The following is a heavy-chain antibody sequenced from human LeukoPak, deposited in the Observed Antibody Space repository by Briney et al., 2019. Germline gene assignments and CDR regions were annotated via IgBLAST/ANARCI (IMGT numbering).Heavy chain of an antibody. D-gene: IGHD1-26*01. CDR1: GYTFTGYY. V-gene: IGHV1-2*02. Sequence: ASVKVSCKASGYTFTGYYMHWVRQAPGQGLEWMGWINPNSGGTNYAQKFQGRVTMTRDTSISTAYMELSRLRSDDTAVYYCARGRLVGAYLDAFDIWGQGTMVTVSS. CDR2: INPNSGGT. J-gene: IGHJ3*02. CDR3: ARGRLVGAYLDAFDI.